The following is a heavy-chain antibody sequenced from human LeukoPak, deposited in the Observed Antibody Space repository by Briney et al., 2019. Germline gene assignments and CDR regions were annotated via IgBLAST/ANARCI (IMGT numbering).Heavy chain of an antibody. CDR2: INPNSGGT. CDR1: GYTFTGYY. J-gene: IGHJ5*02. D-gene: IGHD3-3*01. Sequence: GASVKVSCKASGYTFTGYYMHWVRQAPGQGLEWMGWINPNSGGTNYAQKFQGRVTITRNTSISTAYMELSSLRSEDTAVYYCARVCRTYYDFWSGYYVPGCGFDPWGQGTLVTVSS. V-gene: IGHV1-2*02. CDR3: ARVCRTYYDFWSGYYVPGCGFDP.